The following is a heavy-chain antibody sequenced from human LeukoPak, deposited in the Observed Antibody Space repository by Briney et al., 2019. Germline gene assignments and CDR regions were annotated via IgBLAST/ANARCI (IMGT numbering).Heavy chain of an antibody. V-gene: IGHV3-NL1*01. J-gene: IGHJ4*02. Sequence: PGGSLRLSCAASGFTFSNYGMHWVRQAPGKGLEWVSVIYSGGGTHYTDSVKGRFTISRDNSKNTLFLQMNNLRAEDTALYYCARGQVVGATDYFDYWGQGTPVTVAS. CDR1: GFTFSNYG. CDR2: IYSGGGT. CDR3: ARGQVVGATDYFDY. D-gene: IGHD1-26*01.